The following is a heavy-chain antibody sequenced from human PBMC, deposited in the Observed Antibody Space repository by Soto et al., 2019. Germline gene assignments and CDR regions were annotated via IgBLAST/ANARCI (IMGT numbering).Heavy chain of an antibody. D-gene: IGHD1-7*01. CDR2: IYYSGST. CDR1: GGSVSSGSYY. Sequence: SETLSLTCTVSGGSVSSGSYYWSWIRQPPGKGLEWIGYIYYSGSTNYNPSLKSRVTTSVDTSKNQFSLKLSSVTAADTAVYYCARVVRWNYAFTYWGQGTLVTVSS. J-gene: IGHJ4*02. V-gene: IGHV4-61*01. CDR3: ARVVRWNYAFTY.